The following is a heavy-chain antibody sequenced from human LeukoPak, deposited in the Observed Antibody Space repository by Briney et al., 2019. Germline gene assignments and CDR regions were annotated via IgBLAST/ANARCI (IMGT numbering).Heavy chain of an antibody. CDR3: ARAHSASWYAAY. D-gene: IGHD2-2*01. CDR2: ASSDGSDK. Sequence: GGSLRLSCTTSGFTFIDYTMHWVRQAPGEGPEWVALASSDGSDKQYAASVKGRFTISRDDSKDTLYLEMNTLKDEDTAVYYCARAHSASWYAAYWGHGTRVTVSS. V-gene: IGHV3-30*04. CDR1: GFTFIDYT. J-gene: IGHJ4*03.